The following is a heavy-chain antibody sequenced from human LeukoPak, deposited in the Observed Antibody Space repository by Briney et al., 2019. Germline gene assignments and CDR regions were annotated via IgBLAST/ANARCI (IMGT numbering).Heavy chain of an antibody. CDR2: IHTSGDT. V-gene: IGHV3-23*05. J-gene: IGHJ4*02. CDR3: VREPDPLLLWFGEPFDY. Sequence: GGSLRLSCAASGFTFSDYAMNWVRQAPGKGLEWVSAIHTSGDTSYADSVKGRFTISRDNAKNTLYLQMNSLRAEDTAVYYCVREPDPLLLWFGEPFDYWGQGTLVTVSS. CDR1: GFTFSDYA. D-gene: IGHD3-10*01.